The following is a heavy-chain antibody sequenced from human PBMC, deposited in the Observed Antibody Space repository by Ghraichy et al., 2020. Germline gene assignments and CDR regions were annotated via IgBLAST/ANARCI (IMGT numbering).Heavy chain of an antibody. CDR2: TFYESSWDS. CDR3: ARGQMSAFDI. CDR1: GDSLSSHNVA. Sequence: SQTLSLTCAISGDSLSSHNVAWNWIRQSPSRGLEWLGRTFYESSWDSDYAESVRSRITINPDTSRNQFSLQLSSVTPEDTAIYYCARGQMSAFDIWGQGTMVTVSS. V-gene: IGHV6-1*01. J-gene: IGHJ3*02.